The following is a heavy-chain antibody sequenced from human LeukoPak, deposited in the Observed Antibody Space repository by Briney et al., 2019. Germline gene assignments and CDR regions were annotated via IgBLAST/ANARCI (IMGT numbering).Heavy chain of an antibody. CDR1: GGSISSYY. Sequence: SETLSLTCTVSGGSISSYYWSWIRQPAGKGLEWTGRIYTSGSTNYNPSLKSRVTMSVDTSKNQFSLKLSSVTAADTAVYYCARGVGSSGWADAFDIWGQGTMVTVSS. V-gene: IGHV4-4*07. CDR3: ARGVGSSGWADAFDI. J-gene: IGHJ3*02. CDR2: IYTSGST. D-gene: IGHD6-19*01.